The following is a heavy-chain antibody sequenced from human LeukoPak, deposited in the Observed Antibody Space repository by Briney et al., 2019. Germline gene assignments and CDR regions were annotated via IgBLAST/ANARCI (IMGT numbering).Heavy chain of an antibody. Sequence: SETLSLTCTVSGGSISSSSYYWGWIRQPPGKGLEWIGSIYYSGSTYYNPSLKSRVTISVDTSKNQFSLKLSSVTAADTAVYYCARLPLSVLWFGELSTYYYDSSGPHFDYWGQGTLVTVSS. CDR1: GGSISSSSYY. J-gene: IGHJ4*02. CDR3: ARLPLSVLWFGELSTYYYDSSGPHFDY. CDR2: IYYSGST. D-gene: IGHD3-22*01. V-gene: IGHV4-39*07.